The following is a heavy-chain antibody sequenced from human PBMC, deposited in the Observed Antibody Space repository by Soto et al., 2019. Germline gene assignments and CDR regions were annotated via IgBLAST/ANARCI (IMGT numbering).Heavy chain of an antibody. CDR1: GFTFNSYS. V-gene: IGHV3-21*01. Sequence: PGGSLRLSCAVSGFTFNSYSMNWFCQAPGKGLEWVSSISSFSNYMYYTDSVKGRFTISRDNARNSLYLQMNSLRAEDTAVYYSARAGGYGRTTSRQRGYDRDVWRQGTTVTV. D-gene: IGHD5-18*01. CDR2: ISSFSNYM. J-gene: IGHJ6*02. CDR3: ARAGGYGRTTSRQRGYDRDV.